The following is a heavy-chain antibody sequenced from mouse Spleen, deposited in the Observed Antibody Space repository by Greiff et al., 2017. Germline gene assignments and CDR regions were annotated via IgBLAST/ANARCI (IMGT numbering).Heavy chain of an antibody. D-gene: IGHD1-1*01. Sequence: VKLQQSGAELARPGASVEMSCKASGYTFTSYTMHWVKQRPGQGLEWIGYINPSSGYTKYNQKFKDKATLTADKSSSTAYMQLSSLTSEDSAVYYCARWTTMVAKGDYWGQGTTLTVSS. CDR1: GYTFTSYT. V-gene: IGHV1-4*01. J-gene: IGHJ2*01. CDR2: INPSSGYT. CDR3: ARWTTMVAKGDY.